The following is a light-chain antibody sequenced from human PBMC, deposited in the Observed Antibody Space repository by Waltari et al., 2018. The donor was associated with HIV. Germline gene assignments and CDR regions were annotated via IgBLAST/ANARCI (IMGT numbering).Light chain of an antibody. CDR1: QSVSSY. Sequence: VMTQSPATLSASSGQRATPSCRASQSVSSYLAWYQQKPGQAPRLLIYGASTRATGIPARFSGSGSGTEFTLTISSLQSEDFAVYYCQQYNKWPRGTFGGGTKVEVK. CDR2: GAS. V-gene: IGKV3-15*01. J-gene: IGKJ4*01. CDR3: QQYNKWPRGT.